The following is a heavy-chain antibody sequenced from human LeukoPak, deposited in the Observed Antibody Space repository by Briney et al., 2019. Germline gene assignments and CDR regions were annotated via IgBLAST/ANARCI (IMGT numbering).Heavy chain of an antibody. D-gene: IGHD3-3*01. CDR3: ARSARLMKGVVEVTALDD. Sequence: GGSLRLSCEDSGFTFRSYEMNWVRQAPGKGLEWIAYLSSSGSAFSYADSVKGRFTIARDNAKNSVYLEMNSLKADDTAVYYCARSARLMKGVVEVTALDDWGQGTLVTVSS. V-gene: IGHV3-48*03. CDR1: GFTFRSYE. CDR2: LSSSGSAF. J-gene: IGHJ4*02.